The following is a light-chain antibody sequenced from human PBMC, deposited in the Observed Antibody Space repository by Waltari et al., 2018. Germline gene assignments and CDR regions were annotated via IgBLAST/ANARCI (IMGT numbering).Light chain of an antibody. CDR2: KAS. V-gene: IGKV1-5*03. Sequence: DIQMTQSPSTLSASVGDIATITCRASQSISSWLAWYQQKPGKAPNLLIYKASRLESGVPSRFSGSGSGTEFTLTISSLQPDDFATYYCQQYDSYSGTFGQGTKVDIK. J-gene: IGKJ1*01. CDR3: QQYDSYSGT. CDR1: QSISSW.